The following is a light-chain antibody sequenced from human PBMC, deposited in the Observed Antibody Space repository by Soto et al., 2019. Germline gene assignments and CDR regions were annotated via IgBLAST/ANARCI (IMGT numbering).Light chain of an antibody. Sequence: EIVLTQSPGTLSLSPGERATLSCRASQSVSSSYLAWYQQKPGQAPRLLIYGASSRATGIQDRFSGSVSGTDFTLTISRLEPEDFTVYYCQQYGSSPPITCGQGTRLEIK. J-gene: IGKJ5*01. CDR3: QQYGSSPPIT. CDR1: QSVSSSY. CDR2: GAS. V-gene: IGKV3-20*01.